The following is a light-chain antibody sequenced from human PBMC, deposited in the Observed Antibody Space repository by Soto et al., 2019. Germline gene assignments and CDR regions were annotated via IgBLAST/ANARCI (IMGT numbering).Light chain of an antibody. CDR3: SSYTSSSTS. CDR2: DVS. J-gene: IGLJ2*01. CDR1: SSDVGGYNY. Sequence: QSALTQPASVSGSPGQSITISCTGTSSDVGGYNYVSWYQQHPGKAPKLMIYDVSNRPSGVSNRFSGSKSGNTASLTISWLQAEDEAYYYCSSYTSSSTSFGGGTKLTVL. V-gene: IGLV2-14*03.